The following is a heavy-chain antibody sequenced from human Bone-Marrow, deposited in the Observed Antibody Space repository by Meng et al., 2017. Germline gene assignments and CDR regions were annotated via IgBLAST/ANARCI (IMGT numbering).Heavy chain of an antibody. CDR2: IDYSGST. V-gene: IGHV4-39*07. CDR1: GCSISSSSYY. D-gene: IGHD2-21*02. Sequence: QLQLQESGPGLVKPSETLSLTCTVSGCSISSSSYYWGWIRQPPGKALEWTGSIDYSGSTYYNPSLKSRVTISVDRSKNQFSLKLSSVTAADTAVYYCARGYCGGDCYIPFDNWFDPWGQGTLVTVSS. J-gene: IGHJ5*02. CDR3: ARGYCGGDCYIPFDNWFDP.